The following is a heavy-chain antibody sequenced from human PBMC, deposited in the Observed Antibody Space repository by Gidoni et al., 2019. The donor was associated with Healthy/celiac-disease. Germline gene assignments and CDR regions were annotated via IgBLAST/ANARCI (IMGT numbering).Heavy chain of an antibody. CDR3: ARAGSVLLGLNWFDP. D-gene: IGHD3-10*01. CDR1: GSSISRGYY. V-gene: IGHV4-38-2*02. J-gene: IGHJ5*02. Sequence: QVPLQESGPGLVKPSETLSLTCTVSGSSISRGYYWGWIRQPPGKGLEWIGSIYHSGSTYYNPSLKSRVTISVDTSKNQFSLKLSSVTAADTAVYYCARAGSVLLGLNWFDPWGQGTLVTVSS. CDR2: IYHSGST.